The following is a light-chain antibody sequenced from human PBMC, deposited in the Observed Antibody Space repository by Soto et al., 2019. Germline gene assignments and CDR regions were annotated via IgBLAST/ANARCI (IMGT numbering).Light chain of an antibody. J-gene: IGLJ1*01. CDR2: EVT. CDR3: SSYAGSSVV. V-gene: IGLV2-8*01. Sequence: QSALTQPPSPSGSPGQSVTISCTGTSSDVGAYEYVSWYQHHPGRAPKLILYEVTKRPSGVPGRFSGSKSGNTASLTVSGLQAEDEADYYCSSYAGSSVVFGTGTKVTVL. CDR1: SSDVGAYEY.